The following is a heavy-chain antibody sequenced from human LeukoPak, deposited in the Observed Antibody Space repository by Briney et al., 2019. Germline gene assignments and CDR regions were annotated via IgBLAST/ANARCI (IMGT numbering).Heavy chain of an antibody. J-gene: IGHJ4*02. CDR1: GFTFSAYG. D-gene: IGHD2-21*01. CDR3: ARGGARNIWYFAY. V-gene: IGHV3-30*02. Sequence: PGGSLRLSCEVSGFTFSAYGIHWVRQSPGKGREGVAFVRYDGRDKFYADSVKGRFIVTKDNSRTTPQLQMNSLRSDDAAVYFCARGGARNIWYFAYWGQGIRVTVSS. CDR2: VRYDGRDK.